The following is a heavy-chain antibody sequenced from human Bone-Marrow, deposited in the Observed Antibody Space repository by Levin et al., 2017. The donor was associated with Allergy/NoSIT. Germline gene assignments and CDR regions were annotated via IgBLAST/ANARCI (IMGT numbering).Heavy chain of an antibody. V-gene: IGHV3-30*03. J-gene: IGHJ4*02. CDR3: ATGSFDD. Sequence: GGSLRLSCAASGFTFSRYGMHWVRQAPGKGLEWVAVTSYVGSDEYYADSVKGRFTISSDNSKNTLYLQMNSLRPEDTALYYCATGSFDDWGQGTLVTVSS. CDR2: TSYVGSDE. CDR1: GFTFSRYG.